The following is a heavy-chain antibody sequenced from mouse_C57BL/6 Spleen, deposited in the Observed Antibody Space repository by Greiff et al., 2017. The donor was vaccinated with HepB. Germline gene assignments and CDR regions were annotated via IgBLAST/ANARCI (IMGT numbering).Heavy chain of an antibody. CDR2: IDPSDSYT. V-gene: IGHV1-69*01. Sequence: QVQLQQPGAELVMPGASVKLSCKASGYTFTSYWMHWVKQRPGQGLEWIGEIDPSDSYTNYNQKFKGKSTLTVDKSSSTAYMQLSSLTSEDSAVYYCARYGDYYGSSFSYFDVWGTGTTVTVSS. J-gene: IGHJ1*03. CDR1: GYTFTSYW. CDR3: ARYGDYYGSSFSYFDV. D-gene: IGHD1-1*01.